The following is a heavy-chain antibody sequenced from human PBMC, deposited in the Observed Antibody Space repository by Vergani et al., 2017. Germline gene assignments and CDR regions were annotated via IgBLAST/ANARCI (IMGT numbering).Heavy chain of an antibody. CDR1: GGSVSSGSYY. Sequence: QVQLQESGPGLVKPSETLSLTCTVSGGSVSSGSYYWSWIRQPPGKGLEWIGYIYYSGSTNYIPSLKSRVTISVDTSKNQFSLKLSSVTAADTSVYYCARERVGDSSGYTFGYWGQGTLVTVSS. CDR3: ARERVGDSSGYTFGY. V-gene: IGHV4-61*01. J-gene: IGHJ4*02. CDR2: IYYSGST. D-gene: IGHD3-22*01.